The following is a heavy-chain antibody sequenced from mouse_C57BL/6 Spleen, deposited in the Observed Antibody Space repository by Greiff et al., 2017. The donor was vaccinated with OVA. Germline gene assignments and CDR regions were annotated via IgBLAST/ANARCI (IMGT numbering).Heavy chain of an antibody. CDR2: ISYDGSN. CDR3: ARVDGYYRYAMDY. D-gene: IGHD2-3*01. CDR1: GYSITSGYY. J-gene: IGHJ4*01. V-gene: IGHV3-6*01. Sequence: EVKLVESGPGLVKPSQSLSLTCSVTGYSITSGYYWNWIRQFPGNKLEWMGYISYDGSNNYIPSLKNRISITRDTSKNQFFLKLNSVTTEDTATYYCARVDGYYRYAMDYWGQGTSVTVSS.